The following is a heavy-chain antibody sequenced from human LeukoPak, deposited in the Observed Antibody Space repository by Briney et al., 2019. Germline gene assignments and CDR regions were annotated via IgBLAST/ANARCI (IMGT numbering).Heavy chain of an antibody. CDR3: ARDNSNPRDYYYYGMDV. Sequence: GGSLRVSCAASGFTFSSYWMSWVRQAPGKGLEWVANIKQDGSEKYYVDSVKGRFTISRDNAKNSLYLQMNSLRAEDTAVYYCARDNSNPRDYYYYGMDVWGQGTTVTVSS. J-gene: IGHJ6*02. D-gene: IGHD4-11*01. CDR1: GFTFSSYW. CDR2: IKQDGSEK. V-gene: IGHV3-7*01.